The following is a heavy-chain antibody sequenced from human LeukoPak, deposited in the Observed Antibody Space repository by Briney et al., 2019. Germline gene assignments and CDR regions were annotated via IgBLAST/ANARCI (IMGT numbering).Heavy chain of an antibody. J-gene: IGHJ4*02. D-gene: IGHD3-22*01. CDR3: ARDEYDSSGYYGY. CDR2: ISSSSSYI. CDR1: GFTFSSYS. V-gene: IGHV3-21*04. Sequence: GSLRLSCAASGFTFSSYSMNWVRQAPGKGLEWVSSISSSSSYIYYADSVKGRFTISRDNSKNTLYLQMNSLRAEDTAVYYCARDEYDSSGYYGYWGQGTLVTVSS.